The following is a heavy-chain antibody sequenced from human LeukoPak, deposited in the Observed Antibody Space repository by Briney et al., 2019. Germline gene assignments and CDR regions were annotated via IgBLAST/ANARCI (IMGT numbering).Heavy chain of an antibody. CDR1: GYTFTSYG. V-gene: IGHV1-18*01. CDR2: ISAYNGNT. J-gene: IGHJ4*02. CDR3: ARDIYRGDFWSGYYPFDY. D-gene: IGHD3-3*01. Sequence: ASVKVSCKASGYTFTSYGISWVRQAPGQGLEWMGWISAYNGNTNYAQKLQGRVTMTTDTSTSTAYMELRSLRSDDTAVYYCARDIYRGDFWSGYYPFDYWGQGTLVTVSS.